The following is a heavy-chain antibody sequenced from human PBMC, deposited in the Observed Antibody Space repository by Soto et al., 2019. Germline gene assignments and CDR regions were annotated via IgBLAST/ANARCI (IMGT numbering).Heavy chain of an antibody. CDR1: GYTFTSYG. J-gene: IGHJ5*02. D-gene: IGHD2-2*01. Sequence: QVQLVQSGAEVKKPGASVKVSCKASGYTFTSYGISWVRQAPGQGLEWMGWISAYNGNTNNAQKLQGRVTMTTDTSTSTAYMELRSLRSDDTALYYCARDLQGVPAAINWFDPWGQGTLVTVSS. CDR2: ISAYNGNT. CDR3: ARDLQGVPAAINWFDP. V-gene: IGHV1-18*01.